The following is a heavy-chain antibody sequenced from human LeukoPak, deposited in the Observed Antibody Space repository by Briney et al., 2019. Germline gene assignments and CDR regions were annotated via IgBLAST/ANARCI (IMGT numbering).Heavy chain of an antibody. Sequence: GGSLRLSCVGSGFTFSSYAMNWVRQAPGKGLEWVSSISSNNNIYYADSVKGRFTISRDNAKTSLSLHMNSLRGEDTAVYYCGREDCNNVRCYGASDAWGQGTLVTVSS. CDR3: GREDCNNVRCYGASDA. CDR1: GFTFSSYA. D-gene: IGHD2-2*01. CDR2: ISSNNNI. J-gene: IGHJ5*02. V-gene: IGHV3-69-1*01.